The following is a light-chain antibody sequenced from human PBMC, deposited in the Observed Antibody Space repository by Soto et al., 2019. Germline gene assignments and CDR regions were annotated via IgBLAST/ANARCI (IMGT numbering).Light chain of an antibody. Sequence: QSALTQPASVSGSPGQSITISCTGTSSDVGGYRYVSWYQQHPGKAPKLMIYDVSNRPSGVSNRFSGSKSGNTASLTISGLQAEDEADYYCSSYTSSSTLGVFGTGTKVPS. V-gene: IGLV2-14*01. CDR1: SSDVGGYRY. CDR3: SSYTSSSTLGV. CDR2: DVS. J-gene: IGLJ1*01.